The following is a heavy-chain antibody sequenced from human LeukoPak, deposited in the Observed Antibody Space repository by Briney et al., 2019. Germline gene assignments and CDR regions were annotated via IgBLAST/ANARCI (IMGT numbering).Heavy chain of an antibody. J-gene: IGHJ4*02. CDR2: ISSSSSYM. CDR1: GFTFSSYS. D-gene: IGHD3-10*01. V-gene: IGHV3-21*01. CDR3: ARGGYYYGSGSYLGY. Sequence: GGSLRLSCPASGFTFSSYSMNWVRQAPAKGLAWVSSISSSSSYMYYADSVKGRFTISRDNAKNSLYLQMNSLRAEDTAVYYCARGGYYYGSGSYLGYWGQGTLVTVSS.